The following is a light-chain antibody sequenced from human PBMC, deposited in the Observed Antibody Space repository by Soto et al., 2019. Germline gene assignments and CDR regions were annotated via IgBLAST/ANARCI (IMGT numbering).Light chain of an antibody. CDR3: SSYTTSSTSYVTSYV. Sequence: QSALTQPASVSGSPGQSITISCTGTSSDVGTYNYVSWYQQHPGKAPKLMIFDVSNRPSGVSNRFSGSKSGNTASLTISGLQAEDEADYYCSSYTTSSTSYVTSYVFGTGTKLTVL. J-gene: IGLJ1*01. V-gene: IGLV2-14*01. CDR2: DVS. CDR1: SSDVGTYNY.